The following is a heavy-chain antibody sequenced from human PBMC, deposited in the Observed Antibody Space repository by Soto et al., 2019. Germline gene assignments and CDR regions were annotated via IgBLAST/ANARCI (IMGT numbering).Heavy chain of an antibody. J-gene: IGHJ6*02. CDR1: GFTFSSYA. V-gene: IGHV3-23*01. CDR3: AKVGVYSFDYLNYNAMDV. Sequence: GGSLSLSCAASGFTFSSYAMSWVRQAPGKGLEWVSAISGSGGSTYYADSVKGRFSISRDNSKNTLYLQMNSLRAEDTALYYCAKVGVYSFDYLNYNAMDVWGQGTTVTVSS. D-gene: IGHD5-18*01. CDR2: ISGSGGST.